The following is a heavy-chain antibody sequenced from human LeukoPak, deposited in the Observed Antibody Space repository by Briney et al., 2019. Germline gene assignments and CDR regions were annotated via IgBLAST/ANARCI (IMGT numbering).Heavy chain of an antibody. CDR1: GYRVTNYW. J-gene: IGHJ4*02. V-gene: IGHV5-51*01. CDR2: IYPGDSNT. Sequence: GESLKISCKGSGYRVTNYWIGWVRQMPGKGLEWMGIIYPGDSNTIYSPSFQGQVTISADKSISTAYLQWSSLKASDTAMYYCARQPNPDFDYWGQGTLVTVSS. CDR3: ARQPNPDFDY.